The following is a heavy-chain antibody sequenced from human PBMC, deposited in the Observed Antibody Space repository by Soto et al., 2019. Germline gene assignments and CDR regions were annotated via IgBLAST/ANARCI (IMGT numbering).Heavy chain of an antibody. J-gene: IGHJ4*02. Sequence: QVQRVQSGAEVKKPGASGKVSCKASGYTFTSYAMHWVRQAPGQRLEWMGWINAGNGNTKYSQKFQGRVTITRDTSASTAYMELSSLSSEDTAVYYCARVDGRRGDYSSGWYGYWGQGTLVTVSS. CDR2: INAGNGNT. CDR1: GYTFTSYA. D-gene: IGHD6-19*01. CDR3: ARVDGRRGDYSSGWYGY. V-gene: IGHV1-3*01.